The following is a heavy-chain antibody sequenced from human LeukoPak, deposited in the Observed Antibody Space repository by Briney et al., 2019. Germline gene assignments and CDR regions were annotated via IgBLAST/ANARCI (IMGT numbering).Heavy chain of an antibody. Sequence: PSETLSLTCAVYGGSFSGYYWSWIRQPPGKGLEWIGEINHSGSTNYNPSLKSRVTISVDTSKNQFSLKLSSVTAADTAVYHCARGAMTTVTKDYYYGMDVWGQGTTVTVSS. J-gene: IGHJ6*02. D-gene: IGHD4-17*01. V-gene: IGHV4-34*01. CDR1: GGSFSGYY. CDR3: ARGAMTTVTKDYYYGMDV. CDR2: INHSGST.